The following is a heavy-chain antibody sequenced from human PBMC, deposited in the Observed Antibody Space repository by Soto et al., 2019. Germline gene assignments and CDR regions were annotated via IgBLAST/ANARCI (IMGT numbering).Heavy chain of an antibody. Sequence: ASVKVSCKASGYTFTSYYMHWVRQAPGQGLEWMGIINPSGGSTSSAQKFQGRVTMTRDTSTSTVYMELSSLRSEDPAVYSCARDTVNDNYYYYGMDVWGQGTTVTVSS. CDR3: ARDTVNDNYYYYGMDV. V-gene: IGHV1-46*01. D-gene: IGHD4-17*01. CDR1: GYTFTSYY. J-gene: IGHJ6*02. CDR2: INPSGGST.